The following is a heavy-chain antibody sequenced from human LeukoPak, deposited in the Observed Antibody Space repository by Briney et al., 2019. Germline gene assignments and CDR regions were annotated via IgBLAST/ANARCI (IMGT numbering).Heavy chain of an antibody. V-gene: IGHV1-2*02. CDR2: INPNSGGT. CDR3: ARALKGIAAAGYDY. Sequence: ASVKVSCKASGYTFTGYYMHWVRQAPGQGLEWMGWINPNSGGTNYAQKFQGRVTMTRDTSISTAYMELSRLRSDDTAVYYRARALKGIAAAGYDYWGQGTLVTVSS. CDR1: GYTFTGYY. J-gene: IGHJ4*02. D-gene: IGHD6-13*01.